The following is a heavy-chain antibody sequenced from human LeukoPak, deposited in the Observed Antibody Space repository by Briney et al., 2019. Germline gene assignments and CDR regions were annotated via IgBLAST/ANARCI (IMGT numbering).Heavy chain of an antibody. CDR3: ATSVRYSDWPFFRLAY. Sequence: ASVKVSCKVSGYTPTELSMHWVRQAPGKGLEWMGGFHPEDGETIYAQNFQGRVTMTEDTSTDTAYMELRSLRSDDTAVYYCATSVRYSDWPFFRLAYWGQGTQVTVSS. D-gene: IGHD3-9*01. CDR2: FHPEDGET. V-gene: IGHV1-24*01. CDR1: GYTPTELS. J-gene: IGHJ4*02.